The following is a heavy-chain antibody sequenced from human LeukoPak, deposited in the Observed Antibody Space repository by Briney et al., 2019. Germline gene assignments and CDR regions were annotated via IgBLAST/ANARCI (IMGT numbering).Heavy chain of an antibody. D-gene: IGHD5-18*01. Sequence: SETLSLTCAVSGGSISSYYWSWIRQPAGKGLEWIGRIYTSGSTNYNPSLKSRVTMSVDTSKNQFSLKLSSVTAADTAVCYCARDSDLGTNTAMVFFDYWGQGTLVTVSS. CDR3: ARDSDLGTNTAMVFFDY. CDR2: IYTSGST. CDR1: GGSISSYY. J-gene: IGHJ4*02. V-gene: IGHV4-4*07.